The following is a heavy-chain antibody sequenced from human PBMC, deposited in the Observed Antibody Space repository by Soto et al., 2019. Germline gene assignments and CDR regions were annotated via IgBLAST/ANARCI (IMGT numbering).Heavy chain of an antibody. Sequence: QVQLVESGGGVVQPGRSLRLSCAASGFTFSSYGMHWVRQAPGKGLEWVAVISYDGSNKYYADSVKGRFTISRDNSKNTLYLQMNSLRAEDTAVYYCAKGSVGATTPVDYWGQGTLVTVSS. J-gene: IGHJ4*02. V-gene: IGHV3-30*18. CDR3: AKGSVGATTPVDY. CDR1: GFTFSSYG. D-gene: IGHD1-26*01. CDR2: ISYDGSNK.